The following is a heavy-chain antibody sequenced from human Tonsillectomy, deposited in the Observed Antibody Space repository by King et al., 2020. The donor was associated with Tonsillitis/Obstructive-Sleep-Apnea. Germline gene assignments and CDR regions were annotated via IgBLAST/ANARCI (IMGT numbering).Heavy chain of an antibody. CDR3: ATTTATGAFDI. CDR2: SYHSGST. D-gene: IGHD4-17*01. J-gene: IGHJ3*02. CDR1: GGSIRSSKW. Sequence: VQLQESGPGLVKPSGTLSLTCAVFGGSIRSSKWCGWVRHPPGKGLEWIGESYHSGSTNYNPSLKSRVTISVAKSKNQLSLKLSSVTAADTAVYYCATTTATGAFDIWGQGTMVTVSS. V-gene: IGHV4-4*02.